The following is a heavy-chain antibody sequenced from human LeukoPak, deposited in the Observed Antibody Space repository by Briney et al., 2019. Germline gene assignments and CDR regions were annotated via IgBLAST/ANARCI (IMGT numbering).Heavy chain of an antibody. Sequence: ASVKVSCKASGYTFTDYFMNWMRQAPGQRLEWMGWINAGNGNTKYSQKLQGRVTITRDTSASTAYMQLSSLRAEDTALYYCAKDIIPLRFGALSPSSDAFDIWGQGTMVTVPS. CDR1: GYTFTDYF. V-gene: IGHV1/OR15-3*02. CDR3: AKDIIPLRFGALSPSSDAFDI. D-gene: IGHD3-10*01. CDR2: INAGNGNT. J-gene: IGHJ3*02.